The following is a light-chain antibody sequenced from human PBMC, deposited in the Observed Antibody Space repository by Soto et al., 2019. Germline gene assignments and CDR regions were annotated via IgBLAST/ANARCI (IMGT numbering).Light chain of an antibody. Sequence: QSVLTQPPSVSGAPGQRVTISCTGSSSNIGAGYDVHWYQQRPGTAPKLLIYGNSNRPSGVPDRFSGSKSGTSASLAITGLQAEDEADYYCQSYDSSLSGCVFGTGTKLTVL. V-gene: IGLV1-40*01. CDR3: QSYDSSLSGCV. J-gene: IGLJ1*01. CDR2: GNS. CDR1: SSNIGAGYD.